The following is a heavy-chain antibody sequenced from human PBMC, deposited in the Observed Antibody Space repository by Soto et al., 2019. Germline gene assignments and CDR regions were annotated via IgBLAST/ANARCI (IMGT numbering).Heavy chain of an antibody. J-gene: IGHJ4*02. V-gene: IGHV1-3*01. CDR3: ARGGPLWFGELSTAPLTDY. D-gene: IGHD3-10*01. CDR2: INAGNGNT. Sequence: ASAKVSCKASGYTFTSYAMHWVRQAPGQRLEWMGWINAGNGNTKYSQKFQGRVTITRDTSASTAYMELSSLRSEDTAVYYCARGGPLWFGELSTAPLTDYWGQGTLVTVSS. CDR1: GYTFTSYA.